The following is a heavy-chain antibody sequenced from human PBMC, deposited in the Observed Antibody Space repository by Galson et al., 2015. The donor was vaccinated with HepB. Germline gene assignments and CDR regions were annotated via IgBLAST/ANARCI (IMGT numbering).Heavy chain of an antibody. CDR2: IDWDDDK. CDR1: GFSLRTRGMC. J-gene: IGHJ4*02. CDR3: ARDHTTVTTIRSVYFDY. D-gene: IGHD4-17*01. V-gene: IGHV2-70*11. Sequence: PALVKPTQTLTLTCTFSGFSLRTRGMCVSWLRQPPGKALEWLARIDWDDDKYYSTSLKTRLTISKDTSKNQVGLTMTNMDPVDTATYYCARDHTTVTTIRSVYFDYWGQGTLVTVSS.